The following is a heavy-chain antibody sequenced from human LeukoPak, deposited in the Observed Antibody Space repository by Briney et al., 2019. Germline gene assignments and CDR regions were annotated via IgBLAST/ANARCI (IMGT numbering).Heavy chain of an antibody. CDR2: TKQDGSEI. D-gene: IGHD3-10*01. CDR1: GLTFSNYW. V-gene: IGHV3-7*01. J-gene: IGHJ4*02. Sequence: GGSLRLSCAASGLTFSNYWMSWVRQAPGKGLEWVANTKQDGSEIYYVDSVKGRFTISRDNAKNSLYLQLNTLSAEDTAVYYCARAYGSGSYCPNYWGQGTLVTVSS. CDR3: ARAYGSGSYCPNY.